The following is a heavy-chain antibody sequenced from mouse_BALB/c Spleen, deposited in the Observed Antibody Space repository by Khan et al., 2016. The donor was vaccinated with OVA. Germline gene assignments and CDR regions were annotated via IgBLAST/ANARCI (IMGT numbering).Heavy chain of an antibody. CDR3: ARDGSRCNDGMDY. D-gene: IGHD2-3*01. J-gene: IGHJ4*01. CDR1: GYSITSDYA. Sequence: EVELVESGPGLVKPSQSLSLTCTVTGYSITSDYAWNWIRQFPGNKLEWMGYISYSGSTNYNPALQSRISITRDTSKNQFFLQLNSVTTEDTATYYGARDGSRCNDGMDYWGQGTSVTVSS. V-gene: IGHV3-2*02. CDR2: ISYSGST.